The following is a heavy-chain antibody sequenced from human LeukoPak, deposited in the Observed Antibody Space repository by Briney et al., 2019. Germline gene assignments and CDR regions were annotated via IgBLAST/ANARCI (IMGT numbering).Heavy chain of an antibody. V-gene: IGHV3-23*01. CDR2: ISGSGGST. CDR1: GFTFSSYA. CDR3: AVYDILTGYYDYFDY. J-gene: IGHJ4*02. D-gene: IGHD3-9*01. Sequence: GGSLRLSCAASGFTFSSYAMSWVRQAPGKGLEWVSAISGSGGSTYYADSVKGRFTISRDNSKTTLYLQMNSLRAEDTAVYYCAVYDILTGYYDYFDYWGQGTLVTVSS.